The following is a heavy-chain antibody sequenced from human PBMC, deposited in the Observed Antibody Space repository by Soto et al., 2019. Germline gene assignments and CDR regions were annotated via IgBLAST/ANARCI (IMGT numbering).Heavy chain of an antibody. V-gene: IGHV3-30*18. CDR2: ISYDGSNK. CDR1: GFTFSSYC. J-gene: IGHJ4*02. Sequence: PGGSLRLSGAASGFTFSSYCSHLVRQAPGKGLEWVAVISYDGSNKYYADSVKGRFTISRDNSKNTLYLQMNSLRAEDTAVYYCAKDRWGGSYRYYFAYWGQGTLVPVSS. D-gene: IGHD3-16*02. CDR3: AKDRWGGSYRYYFAY.